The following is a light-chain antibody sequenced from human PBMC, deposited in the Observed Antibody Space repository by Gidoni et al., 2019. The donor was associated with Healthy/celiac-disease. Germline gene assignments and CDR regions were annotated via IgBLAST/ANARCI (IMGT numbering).Light chain of an antibody. Sequence: QSALTQPASVSGSPGPSITISCTGTSSDVGGYNYVSWYQQHPGKAPKLMIYEVSNRPSGVSNRFSGSKSGNTASLTISGLQAEDEADYYCSSYTSSSTVVVGGGTKLTVL. J-gene: IGLJ2*01. CDR2: EVS. CDR3: SSYTSSSTVV. CDR1: SSDVGGYNY. V-gene: IGLV2-14*01.